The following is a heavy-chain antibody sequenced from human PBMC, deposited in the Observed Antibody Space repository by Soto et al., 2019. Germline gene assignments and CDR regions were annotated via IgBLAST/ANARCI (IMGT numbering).Heavy chain of an antibody. CDR3: AREARYSSSWGDSRATRPPWFDP. CDR1: GGSFSGYY. CDR2: INHSGST. V-gene: IGHV4-34*01. D-gene: IGHD6-13*01. Sequence: SETLSLTCAVYGGSFSGYYWSWIRQPPGKGLEWIGEINHSGSTNYNPSLKSRVTISVDTSKNQFSLKLSSVTAADTAVYYCAREARYSSSWGDSRATRPPWFDPWGQGTLVTVSS. J-gene: IGHJ5*02.